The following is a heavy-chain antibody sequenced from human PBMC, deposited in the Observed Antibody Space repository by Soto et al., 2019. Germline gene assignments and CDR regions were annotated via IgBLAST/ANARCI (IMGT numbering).Heavy chain of an antibody. CDR3: ARRRYCGYDCYHKHYYGMDV. J-gene: IGHJ6*02. CDR2: VIPVLTTT. V-gene: IGHV1-69*08. D-gene: IGHD2-21*02. Sequence: QVQLVQSGAEVKKPGSSVRVSCRSSGDTFSSYIVNWLRLAPGRGLEWMVRVIPVLTTTDYAQNFRSRVTIRADRSTNTVYLNLSSLRSDDTAVYYCARRRYCGYDCYHKHYYGMDVWGQGTLVTVAS. CDR1: GDTFSSYI.